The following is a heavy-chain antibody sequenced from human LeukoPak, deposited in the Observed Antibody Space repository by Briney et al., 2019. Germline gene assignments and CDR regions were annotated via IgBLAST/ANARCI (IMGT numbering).Heavy chain of an antibody. Sequence: SETLSLSCTVSGGSISSYYWSWIRQPAGKGLEWIGRIYTSGSTNYNPSLKSRVTMSVDTSKNQFSLKLSSVTAADTAVYYCARDTHNRLVDYYLDYWGQGTLVTVSS. CDR1: GGSISSYY. D-gene: IGHD2-8*02. CDR3: ARDTHNRLVDYYLDY. V-gene: IGHV4-4*07. CDR2: IYTSGST. J-gene: IGHJ4*02.